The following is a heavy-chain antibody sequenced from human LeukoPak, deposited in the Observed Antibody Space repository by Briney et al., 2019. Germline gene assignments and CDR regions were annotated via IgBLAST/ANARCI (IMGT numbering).Heavy chain of an antibody. D-gene: IGHD2-2*02. V-gene: IGHV3-23*01. CDR1: GFTFSSYS. Sequence: GGSLRLSCAASGFTFSSYSMNWVRQAPGKGLEWVSAISGSGGSTYYADSVKGRFTISRDNSKNTLYLQMSSLRTEDTAVYYCAKDNTPYYWGQGTLVTVSS. J-gene: IGHJ4*02. CDR2: ISGSGGST. CDR3: AKDNTPYY.